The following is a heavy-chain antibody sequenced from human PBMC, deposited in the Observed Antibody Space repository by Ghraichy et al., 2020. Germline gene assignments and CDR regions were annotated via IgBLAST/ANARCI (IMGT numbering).Heavy chain of an antibody. Sequence: GGSLRLSCAASGFTFSSYAMSWVRQAPGKGLEWVSAISCSGGSTYYADSVKGRFTISRDNSKNTLYLQMNSLRAEDTAVYYCARTFWSGYSTFDYWGQGTLVTVSS. J-gene: IGHJ4*02. CDR2: ISCSGGST. V-gene: IGHV3-23*01. CDR3: ARTFWSGYSTFDY. D-gene: IGHD3-3*01. CDR1: GFTFSSYA.